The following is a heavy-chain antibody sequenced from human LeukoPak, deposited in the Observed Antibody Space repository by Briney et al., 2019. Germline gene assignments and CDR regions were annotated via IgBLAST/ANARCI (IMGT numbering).Heavy chain of an antibody. CDR1: GFTFSSYS. CDR3: ARSQAGAREYYFDY. Sequence: PGGSLRLSCAASGFTFSSYSMNWVRQAPGKGLEWVSYISSSSSTIYYADSEKGRFTISRDNAKNSLYLQMNSLRAEDTAVYYCARSQAGAREYYFDYWGQGTLVTVSS. V-gene: IGHV3-48*01. D-gene: IGHD1-26*01. J-gene: IGHJ4*02. CDR2: ISSSSSTI.